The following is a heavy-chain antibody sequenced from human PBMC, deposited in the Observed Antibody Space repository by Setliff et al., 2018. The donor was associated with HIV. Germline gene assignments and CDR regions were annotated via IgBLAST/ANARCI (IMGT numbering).Heavy chain of an antibody. CDR2: ISYSGNT. J-gene: IGHJ4*02. D-gene: IGHD3-10*01. V-gene: IGHV4-39*01. CDR1: GGSISSSTYY. Sequence: SETLSLTCTLSGGSISSSTYYWGWVRQPPGKGLKWIGTISYSGNTFYNPSLRSRLTMSVDTSKSQFSLKLTSVNAADTSVYYCARSYNSGSRRGAFDYWGQGTLVTV. CDR3: ARSYNSGSRRGAFDY.